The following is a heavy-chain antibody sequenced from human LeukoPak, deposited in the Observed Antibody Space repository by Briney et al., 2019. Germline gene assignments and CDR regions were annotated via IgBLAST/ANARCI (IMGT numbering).Heavy chain of an antibody. D-gene: IGHD4-17*01. V-gene: IGHV3-30*18. CDR1: GLTFSSYG. Sequence: GRSLRLSCAASGLTFSSYGMHWVRQAPGKGLEWVAVISYDGSNKYYADSVKGRFTISRDNSKNTLYLQMNSLRAEDTAVYYCAKETEGDYSPALDYWGQGTLVTVSS. CDR2: ISYDGSNK. CDR3: AKETEGDYSPALDY. J-gene: IGHJ4*02.